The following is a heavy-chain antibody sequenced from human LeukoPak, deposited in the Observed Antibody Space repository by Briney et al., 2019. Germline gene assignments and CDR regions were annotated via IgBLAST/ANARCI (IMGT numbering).Heavy chain of an antibody. CDR1: GVTVSSNY. D-gene: IGHD3-22*01. Sequence: GGSLRLSCAASGVTVSSNYMSWVRQAPGEGLEGGSVIYSGGSTYYADSVKGRFTISRDNSKNTLYLQMNSLRAEDTAVYYCARGGRWYYDSSGYAFDIWGQGTMVTVSS. J-gene: IGHJ3*02. V-gene: IGHV3-53*01. CDR2: IYSGGST. CDR3: ARGGRWYYDSSGYAFDI.